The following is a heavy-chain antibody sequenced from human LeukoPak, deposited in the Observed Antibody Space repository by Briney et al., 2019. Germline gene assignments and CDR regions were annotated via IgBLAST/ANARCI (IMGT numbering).Heavy chain of an antibody. Sequence: PSETLSLTCTVSGGSISSGGYYWSWIRQHPGKGLEWIGYIYYSGSTYYNPSLKSRVTISVDTSKNQFSLKLSSVTAADTAVYYCARSTVVPTGYWYFDLWGRGTLVTVSS. V-gene: IGHV4-31*03. J-gene: IGHJ2*01. CDR3: ARSTVVPTGYWYFDL. CDR1: GGSISSGGYY. D-gene: IGHD4-23*01. CDR2: IYYSGST.